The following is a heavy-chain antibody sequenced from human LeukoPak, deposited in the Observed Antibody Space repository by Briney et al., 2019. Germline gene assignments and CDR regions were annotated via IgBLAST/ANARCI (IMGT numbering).Heavy chain of an antibody. J-gene: IGHJ5*02. CDR3: AGEGYGSWFDP. V-gene: IGHV4-4*07. D-gene: IGHD3-10*01. Sequence: SETLSLTCTVSGGSISDYYWSWIRQPAGKGLEWIGRIYTSGSTNYNLSLKSRVTMSVDTSKNQFSLKLTSVIAADTAVYYCAGEGYGSWFDPWGQGTLVTVSS. CDR1: GGSISDYY. CDR2: IYTSGST.